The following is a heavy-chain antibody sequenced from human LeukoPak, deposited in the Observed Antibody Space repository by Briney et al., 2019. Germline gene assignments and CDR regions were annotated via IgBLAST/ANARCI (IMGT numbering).Heavy chain of an antibody. CDR1: GGSISSYY. V-gene: IGHV4-59*01. D-gene: IGHD3-22*01. Sequence: PSQTLSLTCTVSGGSISSYYWSWIRQPPGKGLEWIGYIYYSGSTNYNPSLKSRVTISVDTSKNQFSLKLSSVTAADTAVYYCARVSSHYYDSSGYLTRSQAFDIWGQGTMVTVSS. CDR2: IYYSGST. J-gene: IGHJ3*02. CDR3: ARVSSHYYDSSGYLTRSQAFDI.